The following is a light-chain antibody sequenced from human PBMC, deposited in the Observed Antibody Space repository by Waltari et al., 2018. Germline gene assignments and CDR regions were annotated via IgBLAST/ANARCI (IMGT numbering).Light chain of an antibody. Sequence: SYELTQPPSVSVSPGQTASITCSGDKLGDKYACWYQQKPGQSTVLVIYQDSKRPSGIPGRFSGSNSGNTATLTISGTQAMDEAVYYCQAWDSSTAVFGGGTKLTVL. J-gene: IGLJ2*01. CDR3: QAWDSSTAV. V-gene: IGLV3-1*01. CDR2: QDS. CDR1: KLGDKY.